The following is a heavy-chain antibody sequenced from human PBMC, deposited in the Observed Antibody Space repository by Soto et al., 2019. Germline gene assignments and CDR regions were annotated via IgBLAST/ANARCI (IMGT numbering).Heavy chain of an antibody. CDR1: GFTFSTYA. CDR3: AKHEGGWTAPNDY. Sequence: EVQLLESGGGLVQPGGSLRLSCAASGFTFSTYAMTWVRQAPGKGLEWVSTISNSGGSPYYADSLKGRFTNSRDNSKNTLYLQMNSLRADDTAVYYCAKHEGGWTAPNDYWGLGTLVTVSS. D-gene: IGHD2-15*01. V-gene: IGHV3-23*01. J-gene: IGHJ4*02. CDR2: ISNSGGSP.